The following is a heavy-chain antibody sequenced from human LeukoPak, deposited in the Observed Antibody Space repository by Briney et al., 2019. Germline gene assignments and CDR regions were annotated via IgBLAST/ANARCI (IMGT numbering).Heavy chain of an antibody. CDR1: GGTFSSYA. V-gene: IGHV1-69*13. CDR2: IIPIFGTA. Sequence: SVKVSCKASGGTFSSYAISWVRQAPGQGLEWMGGIIPIFGTANYAQKFQGRVTITADESTSTAYMELSSLRSEDTAVYYCARETDCSSTSCYTGAFDIWGQGTMVTVSS. D-gene: IGHD2-2*02. J-gene: IGHJ3*02. CDR3: ARETDCSSTSCYTGAFDI.